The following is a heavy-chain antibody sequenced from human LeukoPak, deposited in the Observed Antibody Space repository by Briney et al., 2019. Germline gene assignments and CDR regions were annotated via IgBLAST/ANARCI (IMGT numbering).Heavy chain of an antibody. J-gene: IGHJ4*02. CDR2: VRWDGGTT. Sequence: GGSLRLSCAASGFTFSDYAMHWVRQAPGKGLEWVSLVRWDGGTTYYADSVKGRFTISRDNSKNSLYLQMNSLTPEDTALYYCARATSSAWYYFDYWGQGTLVIVSS. CDR1: GFTFSDYA. D-gene: IGHD6-19*01. CDR3: ARATSSAWYYFDY. V-gene: IGHV3-43D*03.